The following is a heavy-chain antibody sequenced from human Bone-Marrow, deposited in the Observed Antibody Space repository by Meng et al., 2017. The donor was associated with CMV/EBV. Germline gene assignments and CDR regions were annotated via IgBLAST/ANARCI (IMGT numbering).Heavy chain of an antibody. CDR3: ARVPQPSYDFWSGYYEYFDY. CDR1: GFTFSSYW. J-gene: IGHJ4*02. CDR2: INSDGSST. V-gene: IGHV3-74*01. Sequence: GESLKISCAASGFTFSSYWMHWVRQAPGKGLVWVSRINSDGSSTSYADSVKGRFTISRDNAKNTLYLQMNSLRAEDTAVYYCARVPQPSYDFWSGYYEYFDYWGQGNRVTGAS. D-gene: IGHD3-3*01.